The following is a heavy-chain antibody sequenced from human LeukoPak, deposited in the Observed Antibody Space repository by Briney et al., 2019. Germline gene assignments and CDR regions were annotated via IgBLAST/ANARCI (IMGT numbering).Heavy chain of an antibody. CDR3: ARRRECIDY. CDR1: GFTLSDYY. D-gene: IGHD3-10*01. CDR2: SSSSGTTI. Sequence: AGGSLRLSCAASGFTLSDYYMSWIRQAPGKGLEWVSYSSSSGTTIYYADSVKGRFAISRANAKNSLYLQMNSLRAEDTADYSCARRRECIDYWGQGTLVTVSS. J-gene: IGHJ4*02. V-gene: IGHV3-11*01.